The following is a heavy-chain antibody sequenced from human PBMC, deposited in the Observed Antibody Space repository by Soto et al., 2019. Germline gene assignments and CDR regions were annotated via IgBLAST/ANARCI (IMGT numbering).Heavy chain of an antibody. D-gene: IGHD6-6*01. J-gene: IGHJ6*02. CDR1: GFTFSSYE. CDR2: ISGSGSTI. V-gene: IGHV3-48*03. CDR3: ARAWYSSSPELGGMDV. Sequence: QTGGSLRLSCAASGFTFSSYEMNWVRQAPGKGLEWVSYISGSGSTIYYADSVEGRFTISRDNAKNSLYLQMNSLRAEDTAVYYCARAWYSSSPELGGMDVWGQGTTVTVSS.